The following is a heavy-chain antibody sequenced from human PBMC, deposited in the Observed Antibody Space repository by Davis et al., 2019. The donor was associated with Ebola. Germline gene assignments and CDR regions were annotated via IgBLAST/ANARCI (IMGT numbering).Heavy chain of an antibody. V-gene: IGHV3-7*01. CDR3: ARGAGYSSSWSDY. CDR1: GFTFSSYW. CDR2: IKQDGSEK. J-gene: IGHJ4*02. Sequence: GESLKISCAASGFTFSSYWMSWVRQAPGKGLEWVANIKQDGSEKYYADSVKGRFTICRDNSKNTLYLQMNSLRAEDTAVYYCARGAGYSSSWSDYWGQGTLVTVSS. D-gene: IGHD6-13*01.